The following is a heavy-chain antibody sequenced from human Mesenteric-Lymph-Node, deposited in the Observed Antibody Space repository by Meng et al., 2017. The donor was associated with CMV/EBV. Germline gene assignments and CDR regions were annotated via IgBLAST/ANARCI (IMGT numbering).Heavy chain of an antibody. CDR2: IYYSGIT. CDR3: ARHGPGIAVAGSGENWYFDL. D-gene: IGHD6-19*01. V-gene: IGHV4-39*01. J-gene: IGHJ2*01. Sequence: SVRYFWGWIRQPPGKGLGLIRSIYYSGITYYNPSLKSRVTISADTSKNQFSLKVSSVTAANTAVYYCARHGPGIAVAGSGENWYFDLWGRGTLVTVSS. CDR1: SVRYF.